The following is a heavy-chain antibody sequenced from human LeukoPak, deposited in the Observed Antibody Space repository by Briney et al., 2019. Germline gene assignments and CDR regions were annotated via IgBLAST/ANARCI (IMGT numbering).Heavy chain of an antibody. CDR3: ARGPRNDP. V-gene: IGHV1-8*01. D-gene: IGHD1-14*01. J-gene: IGHJ5*02. CDR2: VHPNSCNT. Sequence: ASVKVSCKTSGYPFSTYEINWVRRAAGQGLEWMGWVHPNSCNTACAQKFQGRVTMTRDTSISTAYMELSGLRSDDTAVYFCARGPRNDPWGQGTLVTVSS. CDR1: GYPFSTYE.